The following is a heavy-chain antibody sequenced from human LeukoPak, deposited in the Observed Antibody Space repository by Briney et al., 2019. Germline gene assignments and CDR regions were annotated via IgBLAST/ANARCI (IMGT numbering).Heavy chain of an antibody. CDR1: GFTFSSYS. Sequence: GGSLRLSCAASGFTFSSYSMHWVRQAPGKGLEWVALIRHDGSNKYYADSVKGRFTISRDNSKNTLYLQMKSLRAEDTAVYYCAKDRPGSDFWSRYYPYYFDYWGQGTLVTVSS. J-gene: IGHJ4*02. CDR2: IRHDGSNK. D-gene: IGHD3-3*01. CDR3: AKDRPGSDFWSRYYPYYFDY. V-gene: IGHV3-30*02.